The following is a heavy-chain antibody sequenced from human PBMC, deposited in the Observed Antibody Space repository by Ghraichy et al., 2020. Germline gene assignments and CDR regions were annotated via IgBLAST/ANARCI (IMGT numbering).Heavy chain of an antibody. V-gene: IGHV3-48*01. D-gene: IGHD3-3*01. Sequence: GGSLRLSCAASGFTFSSYSMNWVRQAPGKGLEWVSYISSSSSTIYYADSVKGRFTISRDNAKNSLYLQMNSLRAEDTAVYYCARDGATPFYDFWSGWGFWGQGTLVTVSS. CDR3: ARDGATPFYDFWSGWGF. CDR1: GFTFSSYS. J-gene: IGHJ4*02. CDR2: ISSSSSTI.